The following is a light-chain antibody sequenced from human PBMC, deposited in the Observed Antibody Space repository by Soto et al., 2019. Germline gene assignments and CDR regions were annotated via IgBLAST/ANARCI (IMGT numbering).Light chain of an antibody. CDR2: GAS. J-gene: IGKJ1*01. V-gene: IGKV3-20*01. CDR1: QRVGSD. Sequence: ESVLTQSPGTLSLSPGERATLSCRASQRVGSDLAWYQQNPGQAPRILSYGASVRATGIPDRFGGSGSGTGCTLTDSRVGPEDVAVYYGQPDGLSFPFGQGTKVEI. CDR3: QPDGLSFP.